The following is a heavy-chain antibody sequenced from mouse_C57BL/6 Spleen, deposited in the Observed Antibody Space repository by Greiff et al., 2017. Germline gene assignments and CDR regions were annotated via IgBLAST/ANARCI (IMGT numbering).Heavy chain of an antibody. D-gene: IGHD3-2*02. CDR1: GYAFSSSW. J-gene: IGHJ4*01. Sequence: VQLQQSGPELVKPGASVKISCKASGYAFSSSWMNWVKQRPGKGLEWIGRIYPGDGDTNYNGKFKGKATLTADKSSSTAYMQLSSLTSEDSAVYFCASSSSGYNAMDYWGQGTSVTVSS. CDR3: ASSSSGYNAMDY. V-gene: IGHV1-82*01. CDR2: IYPGDGDT.